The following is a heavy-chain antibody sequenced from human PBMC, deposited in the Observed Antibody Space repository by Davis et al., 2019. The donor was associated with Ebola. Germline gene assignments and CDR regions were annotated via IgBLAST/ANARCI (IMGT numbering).Heavy chain of an antibody. CDR3: AKSGLSFGVVKYHYGMDV. CDR2: INSDGSST. CDR1: GFTFSSYW. D-gene: IGHD3-3*01. Sequence: GESLKISCAASGFTFSSYWMHWVRQAPGKGLVWVSRINSDGSSTSYADSVKGRFTISRDNAKNTLYLQMNSLRAEETAVYYCAKSGLSFGVVKYHYGMDVWGKGTTVTVSS. J-gene: IGHJ6*04. V-gene: IGHV3-74*01.